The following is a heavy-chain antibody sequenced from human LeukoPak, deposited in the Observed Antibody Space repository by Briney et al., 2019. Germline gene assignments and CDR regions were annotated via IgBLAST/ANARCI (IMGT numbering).Heavy chain of an antibody. CDR3: ARVQGGYDSGDRIDY. CDR1: GFTFSSYA. CDR2: ISYDGSNK. Sequence: GGSLRLSCAASGFTFSSYAMHWVRQAPGKGLEWVAVISYDGSNKYYADSVKGRFTISRDNSKNTLYLQMNSLRAEDTAVYYCARVQGGYDSGDRIDYWGQGTLVTVSS. J-gene: IGHJ4*02. D-gene: IGHD5-12*01. V-gene: IGHV3-30-3*01.